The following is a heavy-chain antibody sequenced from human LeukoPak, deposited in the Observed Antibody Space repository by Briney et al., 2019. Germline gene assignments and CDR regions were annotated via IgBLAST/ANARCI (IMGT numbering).Heavy chain of an antibody. J-gene: IGHJ5*02. CDR3: ASIAAAGTGVLGWFDP. CDR2: IYYSGST. D-gene: IGHD6-13*01. CDR1: GGFVSRGSYY. Sequence: SETLSLTCTVSGGFVSRGSYYWSWVRQPPGKGLVWFGCIYYSGSTNYTPSLKSRVTISVDTSKNQFSLKLSSVTAADTAVYYCASIAAAGTGVLGWFDPWGQGTLVTVSS. V-gene: IGHV4-61*01.